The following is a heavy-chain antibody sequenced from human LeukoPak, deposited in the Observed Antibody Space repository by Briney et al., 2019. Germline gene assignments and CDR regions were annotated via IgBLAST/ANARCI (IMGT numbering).Heavy chain of an antibody. J-gene: IGHJ4*02. D-gene: IGHD6-19*01. CDR2: IYHSGST. CDR3: ARTTYRSKGVCFDY. V-gene: IGHV4-4*02. Sequence: SGTLSLTCTVSGGSISSTNWWSWVRQPPGKELEWIGEIYHSGSTNYNPSLKSRVTISVDKSKNQFSLRLNSVTAADTAVYYCARTTYRSKGVCFDYWGQGTLVTVSS. CDR1: GGSISSTNW.